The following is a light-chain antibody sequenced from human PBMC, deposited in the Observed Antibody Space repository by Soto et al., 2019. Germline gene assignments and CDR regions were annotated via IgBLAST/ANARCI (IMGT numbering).Light chain of an antibody. V-gene: IGKV1-39*01. J-gene: IGKJ2*03. CDR1: QNIDTY. Sequence: IQMTQSPSSLSASAGDRVTITCRAGQNIDTYLNWCQQKPGKAPKVLIYAASRLQSGVPSRFSGSGSGTSFTLTISSLQPEDFATYYCQQSYSTQYSFGQGTKVDIK. CDR3: QQSYSTQYS. CDR2: AAS.